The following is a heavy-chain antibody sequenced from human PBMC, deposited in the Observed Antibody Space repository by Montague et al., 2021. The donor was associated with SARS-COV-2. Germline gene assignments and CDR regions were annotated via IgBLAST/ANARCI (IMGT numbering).Heavy chain of an antibody. D-gene: IGHD4-23*01. CDR2: IYYSGST. Sequence: SETLSLTCTISGGSMRRYYWTWIRQLPGKELEWIGYIYYSGSTYYNPSLKSRVTISVDTSKNQFSLKLSSVTAADTAVYYCASTYGGNLRYYYYYMDVWGKGTTVTVSS. J-gene: IGHJ6*03. CDR3: ASTYGGNLRYYYYYMDV. V-gene: IGHV4-59*06. CDR1: GGSMRRYY.